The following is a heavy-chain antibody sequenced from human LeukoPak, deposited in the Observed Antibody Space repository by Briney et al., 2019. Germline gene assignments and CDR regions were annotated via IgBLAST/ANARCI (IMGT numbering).Heavy chain of an antibody. Sequence: ASVKVSCKASGYTFTGYYMHWVRQAPGQGLEWMGWINPNSGGTNYAQKFQGRVTMTRDTSISTAYMELSRLRSDDTAVYYCAREYCSSTSCYDSWGQGTLVTVS. CDR1: GYTFTGYY. V-gene: IGHV1-2*02. CDR3: AREYCSSTSCYDS. D-gene: IGHD2-2*01. J-gene: IGHJ5*02. CDR2: INPNSGGT.